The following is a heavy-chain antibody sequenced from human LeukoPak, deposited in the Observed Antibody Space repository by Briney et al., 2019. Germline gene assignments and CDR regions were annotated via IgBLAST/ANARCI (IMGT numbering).Heavy chain of an antibody. CDR1: GYTFTGYY. CDR2: INPNSGGT. J-gene: IGHJ6*03. Sequence: EASVKVSCKASGYTFTGYYMHWVRQAPGQGLEWMGWINPNSGGTNYAQKFQGRVTMTRDTSISTAYMELSSLRSDDTAVYYCARQHYYYYYMDVWGKGTTVTVSS. V-gene: IGHV1-2*02. CDR3: ARQHYYYYYMDV.